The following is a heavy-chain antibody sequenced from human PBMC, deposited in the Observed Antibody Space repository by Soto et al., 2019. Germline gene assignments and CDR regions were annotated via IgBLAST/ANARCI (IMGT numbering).Heavy chain of an antibody. CDR1: GFTFSSYA. D-gene: IGHD6-19*01. CDR2: ISGSGGST. CDR3: AKDRNSSGWKKYFDY. Sequence: GGSLRLSCAASGFTFSSYAMSWVRQAPGKGLEWVSAISGSGGSTYYADSVKGRFTISRDNSKNTLYLQMNSLRAEDMAVYYCAKDRNSSGWKKYFDYWGQGTLVTVSS. V-gene: IGHV3-23*01. J-gene: IGHJ4*02.